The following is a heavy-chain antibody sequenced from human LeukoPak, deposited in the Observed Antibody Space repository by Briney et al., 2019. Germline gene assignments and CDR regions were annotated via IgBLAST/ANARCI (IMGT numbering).Heavy chain of an antibody. CDR1: GFTFSSYV. J-gene: IGHJ3*02. Sequence: GGSLRLSCAASGFTFSSYVMHWVRQAPGKGLEWVAFIRYDGTNRYYADSVKGRFTISRDNSKNTLYLQMNGLRAEDTAVYYCAKSTIVGATVDAFDIWGQGTMVTVSS. D-gene: IGHD1-26*01. V-gene: IGHV3-30*02. CDR3: AKSTIVGATVDAFDI. CDR2: IRYDGTNR.